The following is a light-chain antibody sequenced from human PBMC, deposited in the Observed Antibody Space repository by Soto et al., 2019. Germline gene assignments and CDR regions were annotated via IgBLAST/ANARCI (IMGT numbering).Light chain of an antibody. Sequence: EIVLTQSPATLSLSPGERATLSCRASQSVSSNLAWYQQKPGQAPRLLIYGASNRVTDIPARFSGSGSGTDCTLTISSLESEDFAVYYCQQLGNWPRTFGHGTKVEIK. CDR3: QQLGNWPRT. CDR1: QSVSSN. J-gene: IGKJ2*01. V-gene: IGKV3-11*01. CDR2: GAS.